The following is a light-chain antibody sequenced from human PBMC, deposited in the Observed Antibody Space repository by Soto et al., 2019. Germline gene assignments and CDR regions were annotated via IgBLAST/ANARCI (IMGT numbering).Light chain of an antibody. J-gene: IGLJ1*01. V-gene: IGLV2-14*01. CDR2: DVS. Sequence: QSVLTQPASVSGSPGQSITISCTGTSSDVGGYNYVSWYQQHPGKAPQLMIYDVSNRPSGVSNRFSGSKSGNTASLTISGLQAEDEADYYCSSYTSSSLYVFGTGTKLTVL. CDR3: SSYTSSSLYV. CDR1: SSDVGGYNY.